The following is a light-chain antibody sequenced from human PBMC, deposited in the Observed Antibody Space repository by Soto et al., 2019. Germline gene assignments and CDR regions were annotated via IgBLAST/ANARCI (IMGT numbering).Light chain of an antibody. CDR1: QGISSY. CDR2: GAS. J-gene: IGKJ1*01. V-gene: IGKV1-8*01. CDR3: QQYYGYPWT. Sequence: AIRMTQSPSSFSASTGDRVTITCRASQGISSYLAWYQQKPGTAPKLLIYGASTLQSGVPSRFSGSGSGTDFTLTISCLQSEDFATYYCQQYYGYPWTFGQGTKVDIK.